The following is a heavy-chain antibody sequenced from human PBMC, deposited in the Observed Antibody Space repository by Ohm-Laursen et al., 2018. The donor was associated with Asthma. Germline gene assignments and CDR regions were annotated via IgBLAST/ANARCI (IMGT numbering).Heavy chain of an antibody. CDR1: GYTFTGYY. J-gene: IGHJ3*02. CDR2: INPNSGGT. Sequence: SVKVSCKASGYTFTGYYMHWVRQAPGQGLEWMGWINPNSGGTNYAQKFQGWVTMTRDTSISTAYMELSRLRSDDTAVYYCARELHDYGDYVDAFDIWGQGTMVTVSS. D-gene: IGHD4-17*01. V-gene: IGHV1-2*04. CDR3: ARELHDYGDYVDAFDI.